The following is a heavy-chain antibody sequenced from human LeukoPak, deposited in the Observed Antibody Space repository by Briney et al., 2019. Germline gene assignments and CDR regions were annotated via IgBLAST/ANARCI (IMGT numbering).Heavy chain of an antibody. V-gene: IGHV3-48*03. J-gene: IGHJ4*02. Sequence: GGSLRLSCAASGFTFSSYEMNWVRQAPGKGLEWVSYISSSGSTIYYADSVKGRFTISGNNAKNSLYLQMNSLRAEDTAIYYCAREQVVVAAPDYWGQGTLVTVSS. D-gene: IGHD2-15*01. CDR1: GFTFSSYE. CDR2: ISSSGSTI. CDR3: AREQVVVAAPDY.